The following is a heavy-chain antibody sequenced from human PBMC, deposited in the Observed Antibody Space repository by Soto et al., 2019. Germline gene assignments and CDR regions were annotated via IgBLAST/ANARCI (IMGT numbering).Heavy chain of an antibody. CDR2: ISYDGSNQ. V-gene: IGHV3-30*18. CDR1: GFTFNIYG. Sequence: VKLVESGGGVVQPGGSLRLSCAASGFTFNIYGMHWVRQAPDKGLEWVALISYDGSNQYYADSVKGRFTISRDNSKNTLFLKMNSLRAADTAVYYCAKDQASGQGSFDSWGQGTLVTVSS. J-gene: IGHJ4*02. CDR3: AKDQASGQGSFDS.